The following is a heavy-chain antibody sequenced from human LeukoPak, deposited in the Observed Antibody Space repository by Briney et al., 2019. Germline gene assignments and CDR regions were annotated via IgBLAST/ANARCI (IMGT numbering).Heavy chain of an antibody. Sequence: GGSLRLSCAASGFTVSSNYMSGVRQAPGKGLEWVSVIYSGCSTYYADSVKGRFTISRDNSKNTLYLQMNSLRAEDTAVYYCARVTRDGYNTWYFDYWGQGTLVTVSS. V-gene: IGHV3-53*01. D-gene: IGHD5-24*01. CDR1: GFTVSSNY. CDR2: IYSGCST. J-gene: IGHJ4*02. CDR3: ARVTRDGYNTWYFDY.